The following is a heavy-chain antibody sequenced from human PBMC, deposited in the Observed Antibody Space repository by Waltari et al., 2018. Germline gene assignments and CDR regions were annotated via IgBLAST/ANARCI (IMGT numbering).Heavy chain of an antibody. CDR3: ARDHQGGGAFDY. D-gene: IGHD2-21*01. CDR2: ISSSGSTI. Sequence: EVQLVESGGGLVQPGGSLRLSCAASGFTFSSYEMNWVRQAPGKGLEWVSYISSSGSTIYYADSVKGRFTISRDNAKNSLYLQMNSLRAEDTAVYYCARDHQGGGAFDYWGQGTLVTVSS. J-gene: IGHJ4*02. CDR1: GFTFSSYE. V-gene: IGHV3-48*03.